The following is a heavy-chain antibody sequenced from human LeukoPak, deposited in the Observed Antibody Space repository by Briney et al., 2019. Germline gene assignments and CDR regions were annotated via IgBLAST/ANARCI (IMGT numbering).Heavy chain of an antibody. CDR2: XYYSGST. D-gene: IGHD5-12*01. CDR1: GGSISSSSXX. J-gene: IGHJ4*02. V-gene: IGHV4-39*01. Sequence: PSETLSLTCTVSGGSISSSSXXXXXIRQPPXXXXXXXXXXYYSGSTYYNPSLKXRXXXXVDTSKNQFSLKLSSVTAADTAVYNCARHPGYSGYDHGEYYFDYWGQGTLVTVSS. CDR3: ARHPGYSGYDHGEYYFDY.